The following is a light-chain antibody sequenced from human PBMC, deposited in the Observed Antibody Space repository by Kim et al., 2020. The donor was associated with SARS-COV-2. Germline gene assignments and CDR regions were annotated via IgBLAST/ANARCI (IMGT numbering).Light chain of an antibody. V-gene: IGKV1-9*01. CDR1: QGISSY. CDR2: AAS. J-gene: IGKJ4*01. Sequence: ASVGDRVPLTGRASQGISSYLAWYQRKPGKGPKLLIYAASTVASGVPSRFSGSGSGTDFILTISSLQPEDLATYYSQQLNSYHLTIGGGTKVDIK. CDR3: QQLNSYHLT.